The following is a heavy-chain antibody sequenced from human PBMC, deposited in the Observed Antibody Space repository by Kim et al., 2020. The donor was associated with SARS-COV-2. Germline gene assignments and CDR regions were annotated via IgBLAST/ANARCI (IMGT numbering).Heavy chain of an antibody. D-gene: IGHD1-20*01. Sequence: SETLSLTCTVSGGSISSGGYYWSWIRQHPGKGLEWIGYIYYSGSTYYNPSLKSRVTISVDTSKNQFSLKLSSVTAADTAVYYCARGGVTGTTGPPDDAFDIWGQGTMVTVSS. J-gene: IGHJ3*02. CDR1: GGSISSGGYY. V-gene: IGHV4-31*03. CDR3: ARGGVTGTTGPPDDAFDI. CDR2: IYYSGST.